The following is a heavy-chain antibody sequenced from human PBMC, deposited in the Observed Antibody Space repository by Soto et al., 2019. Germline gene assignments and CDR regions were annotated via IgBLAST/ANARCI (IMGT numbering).Heavy chain of an antibody. Sequence: ASVKVSCTASGYAFTSYDINWVRDATGQGLEWMGWMNPNSGNTAYAQKFQGRVTMTRNTSLSTAYMELSSLRSEDTAVCYCERVPTGGSSWYFDPWGQGTLVTVSS. CDR1: GYAFTSYD. D-gene: IGHD6-13*01. J-gene: IGHJ5*02. CDR2: MNPNSGNT. V-gene: IGHV1-8*01. CDR3: ERVPTGGSSWYFDP.